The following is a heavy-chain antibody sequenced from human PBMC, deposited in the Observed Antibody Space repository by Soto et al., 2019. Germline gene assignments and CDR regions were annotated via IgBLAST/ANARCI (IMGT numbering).Heavy chain of an antibody. J-gene: IGHJ6*03. CDR1: GFTFSSYA. CDR3: AKPYYDFWSGSNYYMDV. CDR2: ISGSGGST. V-gene: IGHV3-23*01. D-gene: IGHD3-3*01. Sequence: GGSLRLSCAASGFTFSSYAMSLVRQAPGKGLEWVSAISGSGGSTYYADSVKGRFTISRDNSKNTLYLQMNSLRAEDTAVYYCAKPYYDFWSGSNYYMDVWGKGTTVTVSS.